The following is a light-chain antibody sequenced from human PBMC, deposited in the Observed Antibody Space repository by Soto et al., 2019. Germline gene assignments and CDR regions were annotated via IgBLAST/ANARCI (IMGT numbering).Light chain of an antibody. V-gene: IGKV1-9*01. CDR3: QQVKSYPRT. Sequence: DIQMTQSPSSLSASVGDRVTITCRASQSISSYLNWYQQKPGKPPTLLIYEESTLHSGVPSRFSGSGSGTEFTLTIGSLQPEDFATYYCQQVKSYPRTFGGGTKVDIK. J-gene: IGKJ4*01. CDR1: QSISSY. CDR2: EES.